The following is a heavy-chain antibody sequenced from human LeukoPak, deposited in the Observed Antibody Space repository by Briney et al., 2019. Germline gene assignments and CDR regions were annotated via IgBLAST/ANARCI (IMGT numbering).Heavy chain of an antibody. D-gene: IGHD6-13*01. CDR2: ISWNSGSI. V-gene: IGHV3-9*03. CDR1: GFTFSSYA. CDR3: AKALYSSSWYYFDY. J-gene: IGHJ4*02. Sequence: GGSLRLSCAASGFTFSSYAMSWVRQAPGKGLEWVSGISWNSGSIGYADSVKGRFTISRDNAKNSLYLQMNSLRAEDMALYYCAKALYSSSWYYFDYWGQGTLVTVSS.